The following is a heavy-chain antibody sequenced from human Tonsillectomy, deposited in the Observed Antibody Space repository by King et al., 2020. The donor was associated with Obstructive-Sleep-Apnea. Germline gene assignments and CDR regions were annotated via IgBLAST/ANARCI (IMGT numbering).Heavy chain of an antibody. CDR3: AKGGDDYGDYVRNYYYYYGMDV. V-gene: IGHV3-23*04. J-gene: IGHJ6*02. CDR2: ISGSGGST. Sequence: VQLVESGGGLVQPGGSLRLSCAASGFTFSSYAMSWVRQAPGKGLEWVSAISGSGGSTYYADSVKGRFTISRDNSKNTLYLQMNSRRAEDTAVYYCAKGGDDYGDYVRNYYYYYGMDVWGQGTTVTVSS. D-gene: IGHD4-17*01. CDR1: GFTFSSYA.